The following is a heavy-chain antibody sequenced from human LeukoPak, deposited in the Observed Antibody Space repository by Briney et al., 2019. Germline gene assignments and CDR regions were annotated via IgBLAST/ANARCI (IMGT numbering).Heavy chain of an antibody. Sequence: PGGSLRLSCSASGIIFSNYAMHWVRQAPGKGLQYVSAISSNGGSTYYADSVKGRFTISRDNSKNTLYLQMSSLRAEDTAVYYCVNIGVAGRGHWGWYFDLWGRGTLVTVSS. J-gene: IGHJ2*01. CDR3: VNIGVAGRGHWGWYFDL. D-gene: IGHD6-19*01. V-gene: IGHV3-64D*09. CDR2: ISSNGGST. CDR1: GIIFSNYA.